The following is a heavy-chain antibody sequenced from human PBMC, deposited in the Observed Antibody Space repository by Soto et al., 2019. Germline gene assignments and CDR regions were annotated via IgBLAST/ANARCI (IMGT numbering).Heavy chain of an antibody. CDR1: GFTFSSYW. V-gene: IGHV3-7*01. CDR3: ARESRFLEWLFTFDY. D-gene: IGHD3-3*01. Sequence: GSLRLSCAASGFTFSSYWMSWVRQAPGKGLEWVANIKQDGSEKYYVDSVKGRFTISRDNAKNSLYLQMNSLRAEDTAVYYCARESRFLEWLFTFDYWGQGTLVPSPQ. CDR2: IKQDGSEK. J-gene: IGHJ4*02.